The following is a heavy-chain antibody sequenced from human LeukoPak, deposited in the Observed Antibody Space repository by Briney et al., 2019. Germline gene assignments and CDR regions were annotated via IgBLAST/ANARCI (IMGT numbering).Heavy chain of an antibody. Sequence: SVKVSCKASGGTFSSYAISWVRQAPGQGLEWMGRIIPILGIANYAQKFQGRVTITADKSTSTAYMELSSLRSEDTAVYYCARTVNGDYVNYYYGMDVWGQGTTVTVSS. J-gene: IGHJ6*02. CDR3: ARTVNGDYVNYYYGMDV. V-gene: IGHV1-69*04. D-gene: IGHD4-17*01. CDR2: IIPILGIA. CDR1: GGTFSSYA.